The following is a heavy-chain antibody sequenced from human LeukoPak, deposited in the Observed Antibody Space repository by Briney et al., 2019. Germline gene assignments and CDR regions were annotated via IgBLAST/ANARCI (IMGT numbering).Heavy chain of an antibody. Sequence: GGSLRLSCAASGFTFSSYGMHWVRQAPGKGLEWVAVTSYDGSNKYYADSVKGRFTISRDNSKNTLYLQMNSLRAEDTAVYYCARESGLRYYFDYWGQGTLVTVSS. J-gene: IGHJ4*02. CDR3: ARESGLRYYFDY. CDR1: GFTFSSYG. V-gene: IGHV3-30*03. CDR2: TSYDGSNK. D-gene: IGHD4-17*01.